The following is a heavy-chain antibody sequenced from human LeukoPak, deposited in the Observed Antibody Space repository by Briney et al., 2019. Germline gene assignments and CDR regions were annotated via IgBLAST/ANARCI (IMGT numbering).Heavy chain of an antibody. D-gene: IGHD6-13*01. CDR2: IYTSGST. J-gene: IGHJ4*02. CDR3: AREGGSTWYRDVDY. V-gene: IGHV4-4*07. Sequence: KPSETLSLTCTVSGGSISSYYWSWIRQPAGKGLEWIGRIYTSGSTNYNPSLKSRVTMSVDTSKNQFSLKLSSVTAADTAVYYCAREGGSTWYRDVDYWGQGTLVTVSS. CDR1: GGSISSYY.